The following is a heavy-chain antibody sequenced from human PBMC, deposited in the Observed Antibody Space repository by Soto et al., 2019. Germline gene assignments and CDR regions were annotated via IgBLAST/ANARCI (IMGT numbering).Heavy chain of an antibody. V-gene: IGHV4-59*08. CDR1: GGSIRNYY. D-gene: IGHD3-22*01. J-gene: IGHJ6*02. CDR2: ISNNGNT. CDR3: ARHNYEAPRDHGMDV. Sequence: QVQLQESGPGLLKPSETLSLTCLVSGGSIRNYYWSWIRQPPGKGLEWIGYISNNGNTNYNPSLRSRVTLSIDTSKHQFSLSLTSVTAADMAVYYCARHNYEAPRDHGMDVWGQGTTVTVS.